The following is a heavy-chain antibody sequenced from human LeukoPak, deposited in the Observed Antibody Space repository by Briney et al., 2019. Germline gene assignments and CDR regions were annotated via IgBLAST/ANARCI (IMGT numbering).Heavy chain of an antibody. V-gene: IGHV4-59*01. CDR2: IYYSGST. Sequence: SETLPLTCTVSGGSISNYYWSWLRQPPGKGLEWIGYIYYSGSTNYNPSLKSRVTISVDTSKNQFSLKLSSVTAADTAVYYCARGVAVAGTEAFDIWGQGTMVTVSS. D-gene: IGHD6-19*01. CDR3: ARGVAVAGTEAFDI. CDR1: GGSISNYY. J-gene: IGHJ3*02.